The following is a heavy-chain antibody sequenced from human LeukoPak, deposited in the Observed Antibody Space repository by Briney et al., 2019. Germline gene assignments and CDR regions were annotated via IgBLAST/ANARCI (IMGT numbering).Heavy chain of an antibody. J-gene: IGHJ4*02. Sequence: GGSLRLSCAASGFIFSNYGMHWVRQAPGKRLEWVAVIWNDGSETFHADSVKGRFRIARDNSKNTLYLQMNSLRAEDSAVYFCARDMGRAWYGPPDYWGQGTLVTVSS. CDR3: ARDMGRAWYGPPDY. V-gene: IGHV3-33*01. CDR2: IWNDGSET. D-gene: IGHD6-13*01. CDR1: GFIFSNYG.